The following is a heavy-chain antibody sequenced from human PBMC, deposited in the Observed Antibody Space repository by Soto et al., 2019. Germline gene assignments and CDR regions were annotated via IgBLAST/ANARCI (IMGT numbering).Heavy chain of an antibody. J-gene: IGHJ6*02. CDR2: INPSGGST. CDR1: GYTFTSYY. D-gene: IGHD1-7*01. CDR3: ARASNWHYVLDYYYYGMDV. V-gene: IGHV1-46*01. Sequence: QVQLVQSGAEVKKPGASVKVSCKASGYTFTSYYMHWVRQAPGQGREWMGIINPSGGSTSYAQKFQGRVTMTRDTSTSTVYMELSSLRSEDTAVYYCARASNWHYVLDYYYYGMDVWGQGTTVTVSS.